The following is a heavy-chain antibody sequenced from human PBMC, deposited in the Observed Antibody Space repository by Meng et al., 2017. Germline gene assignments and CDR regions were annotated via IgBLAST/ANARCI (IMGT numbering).Heavy chain of an antibody. CDR1: GGAFSSYA. Sequence: QVELWQYGAEVKKPGSSVKVSCKASGGAFSSYAISWVRQAPGQGLEWMGGIIPIFGTANYAQKSQGRVTITADKSTSTAYMELSSLRSEDTAVYYCASGPPGWFDPWGQGTLVTVSS. CDR3: ASGPPGWFDP. V-gene: IGHV1-69*06. J-gene: IGHJ5*02. D-gene: IGHD7-27*01. CDR2: IIPIFGTA.